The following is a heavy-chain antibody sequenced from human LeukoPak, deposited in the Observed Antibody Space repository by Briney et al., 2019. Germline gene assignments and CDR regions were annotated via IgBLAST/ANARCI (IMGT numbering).Heavy chain of an antibody. Sequence: GASVKVSCKASGYTFTGYYMHWVRQAPGQGLEWMGWINPNSGGTNYAQKFQGRVTMTRDTSISTAYMELSRLRSDDTAVYYCARGVLRYFDRIGNAFDIWGQGTMVTVSS. CDR3: ARGVLRYFDRIGNAFDI. D-gene: IGHD3-9*01. CDR1: GYTFTGYY. J-gene: IGHJ3*02. CDR2: INPNSGGT. V-gene: IGHV1-2*02.